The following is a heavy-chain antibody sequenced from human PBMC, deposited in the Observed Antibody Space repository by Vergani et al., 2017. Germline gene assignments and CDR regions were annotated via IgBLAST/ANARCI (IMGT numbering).Heavy chain of an antibody. Sequence: QVQLVQSGAEVKKPGASVKVSCKASGYTFTGYYMHWVRQAPGQGLEWMGWINPNSGGTNYAQKFQGWVTMTRDTSNSTAYMELSRLRSEDTAVYYCARDGGDDFWSGYYDYWGQGTLVTVSS. CDR2: INPNSGGT. D-gene: IGHD3-3*01. J-gene: IGHJ4*02. CDR1: GYTFTGYY. V-gene: IGHV1-2*04. CDR3: ARDGGDDFWSGYYDY.